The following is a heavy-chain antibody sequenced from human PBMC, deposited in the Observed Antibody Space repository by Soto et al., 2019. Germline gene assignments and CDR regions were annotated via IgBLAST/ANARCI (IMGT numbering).Heavy chain of an antibody. D-gene: IGHD5-12*01. J-gene: IGHJ4*02. CDR3: ARGQEGVVATH. CDR2: IKDGGYT. Sequence: QVQLQQWGAGLLKPSESLSLNCAVNGGSLSGYYWSWIRQPPGKGLEWIGEIKDGGYTNYSPSLKSRAPISSHTSNTQFSLRLHSVTAADTGLYYCARGQEGVVATHWDQGALVTVSS. V-gene: IGHV4-34*01. CDR1: GGSLSGYY.